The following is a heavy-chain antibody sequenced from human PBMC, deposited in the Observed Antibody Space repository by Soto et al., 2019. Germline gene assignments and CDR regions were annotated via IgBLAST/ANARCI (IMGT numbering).Heavy chain of an antibody. CDR1: GFTFSSYA. Sequence: GGSLRLSCAASGFTFSSYAMSWVRQAPGKGLEWVSAISGSGGSTYYADSVKGRFTISRDNSKNTLYLQMNSLRAEDTAVYYCAKEGGGWLQLWRGYFDYWGQGTLVTVSS. D-gene: IGHD5-18*01. CDR3: AKEGGGWLQLWRGYFDY. CDR2: ISGSGGST. J-gene: IGHJ4*02. V-gene: IGHV3-23*01.